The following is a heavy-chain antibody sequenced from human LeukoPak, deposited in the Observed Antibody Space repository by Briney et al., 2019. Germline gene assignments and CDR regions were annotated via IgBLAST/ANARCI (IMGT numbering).Heavy chain of an antibody. CDR1: RFTFSSYA. CDR3: ASEVEGSGNRPWVGYYAMDV. CDR2: IWYDGSNK. Sequence: PGRSLRLSCAGSRFTFSSYAMHWVRQAPGKGLEWVALIWYDGSNKYYADSVKGRFTISRDNSKNTLYLQMNSLRVEDTAVYFCASEVEGSGNRPWVGYYAMDVWGQGTTVTVSS. V-gene: IGHV3-33*01. J-gene: IGHJ6*02. D-gene: IGHD3-10*01.